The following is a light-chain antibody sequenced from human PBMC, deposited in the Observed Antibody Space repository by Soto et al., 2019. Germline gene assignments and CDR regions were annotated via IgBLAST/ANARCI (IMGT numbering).Light chain of an antibody. V-gene: IGKV3-11*01. Sequence: IVWTQSPATLAVSPGERATLSCRASQSVSMNLAWYQQKPGQAPRLLIYDASNRATGITARCSGSGSGTDFTLTIISQEPEDFAVYYCQQRCNWPLSTFGQGTRLEI. CDR1: QSVSMN. J-gene: IGKJ5*01. CDR3: QQRCNWPLST. CDR2: DAS.